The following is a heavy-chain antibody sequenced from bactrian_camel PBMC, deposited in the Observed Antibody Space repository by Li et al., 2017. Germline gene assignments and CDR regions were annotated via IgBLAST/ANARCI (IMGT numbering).Heavy chain of an antibody. CDR1: NYLDSGC. J-gene: IGHJ4*01. D-gene: IGHD6*01. CDR2: IRTGPGTT. Sequence: VQLVESGGGSVQAGGSLNISCTASNYLDSGCIGWFRQVPGKEREGISAIRTGPGTTYYADSVKGRFTLVRDNGKNTVYLQMRSLKPEDTAMYFCVLVPYSCQTWSWAWPRDWGQGTQVTVS. V-gene: IGHV3S63*01. CDR3: VLVPYSCQTWSWAWPRD.